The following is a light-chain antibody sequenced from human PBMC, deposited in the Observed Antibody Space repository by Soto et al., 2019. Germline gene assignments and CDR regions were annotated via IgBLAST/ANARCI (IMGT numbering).Light chain of an antibody. J-gene: IGKJ1*01. CDR2: DAS. Sequence: DIQMTQSPSTLSASVGDRVTITCRASQSISSWLAWYQQKPGKAPKLLIYDASSLESGVPSRFSGSGSGTEFTLTISSLQPDDFATYYCQQYNSDSTTFGQGTKV. V-gene: IGKV1-5*01. CDR3: QQYNSDSTT. CDR1: QSISSW.